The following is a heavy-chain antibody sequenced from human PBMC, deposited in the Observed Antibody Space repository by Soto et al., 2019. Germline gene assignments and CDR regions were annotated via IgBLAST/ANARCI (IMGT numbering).Heavy chain of an antibody. J-gene: IGHJ4*02. Sequence: QVQLQESGPGLVKPSQTLSLTCTVSGGSISSGDYYWSWIRQPPGKGLEWIGYIYYSGSTYYNPSRKRRVTRSVDTSKNQFSLKLSSVTAADTAVYYCARGYYDSSGYWSVWTKIDYWGQGTLVTVSS. CDR3: ARGYYDSSGYWSVWTKIDY. CDR1: GGSISSGDYY. CDR2: IYYSGST. V-gene: IGHV4-30-4*01. D-gene: IGHD3-22*01.